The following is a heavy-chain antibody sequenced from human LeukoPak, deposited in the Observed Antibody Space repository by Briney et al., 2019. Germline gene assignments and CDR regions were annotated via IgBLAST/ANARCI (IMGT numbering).Heavy chain of an antibody. CDR2: ISGSGGST. J-gene: IGHJ4*02. V-gene: IGHV3-23*01. Sequence: GGSLRLSCAASGFTFSSYAMSWVRQAPGKGLEWVSAISGSGGSTYYADSVKGRFTISRDNSKNTLYLQMNSLRAEDTAVYYCAKDWYSSSWYAALGYWGQGTLVTVSS. D-gene: IGHD6-13*01. CDR3: AKDWYSSSWYAALGY. CDR1: GFTFSSYA.